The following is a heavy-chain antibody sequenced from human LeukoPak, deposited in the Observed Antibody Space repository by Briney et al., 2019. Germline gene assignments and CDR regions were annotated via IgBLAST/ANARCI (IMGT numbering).Heavy chain of an antibody. D-gene: IGHD5-18*01. Sequence: EWVSXISSSGSTIYYADSVKGRFTISRDNAKNSLYLQMNSLRAEDTAVYYCAESGYSYGYGGMDVWGKGTTVTVSS. CDR2: ISSSGSTI. CDR3: AESGYSYGYGGMDV. V-gene: IGHV3-48*03. J-gene: IGHJ6*04.